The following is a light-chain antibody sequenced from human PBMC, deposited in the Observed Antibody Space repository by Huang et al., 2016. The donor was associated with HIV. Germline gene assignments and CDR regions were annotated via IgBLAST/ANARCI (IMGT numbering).Light chain of an antibody. CDR2: WAS. CDR1: QSVYSSSTSKDY. CDR3: QQYYSSPQT. Sequence: DIIMTQSPDYLAVSLGERATLNCRSSQSVYSSSTSKDYLAWFQQKPGHPPRLLLFWASTREAGDPDRFSGSGSGTHFTLTIANLEAEDAAIYYCQQYYSSPQTFGQGTRVEVK. V-gene: IGKV4-1*01. J-gene: IGKJ1*01.